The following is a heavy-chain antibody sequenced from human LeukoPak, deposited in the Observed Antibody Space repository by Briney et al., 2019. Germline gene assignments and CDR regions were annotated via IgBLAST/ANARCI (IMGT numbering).Heavy chain of an antibody. V-gene: IGHV1-2*02. D-gene: IGHD3-9*01. CDR2: INAKSGGT. CDR1: GYTFTSYG. J-gene: IGHJ4*02. CDR3: AGADWAAGVAFDY. Sequence: ASVKVSCKASGYTFTSYGISWVRQAPGQGLEWMGWINAKSGGTNFAQNFQGRVTMTRDTSITTAYMELTSLRSDDTAVYYCAGADWAAGVAFDYWGQGTLVTVSS.